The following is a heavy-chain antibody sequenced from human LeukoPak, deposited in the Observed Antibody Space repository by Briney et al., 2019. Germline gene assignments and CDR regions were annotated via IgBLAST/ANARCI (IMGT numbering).Heavy chain of an antibody. CDR1: GFTFRTYS. D-gene: IGHD7-27*01. J-gene: IGHJ4*02. CDR3: ARGPWDLGTFDA. Sequence: GGSLRLSCVGSGFTFRTYSMNWVRQAPGKGLEWVSATNGNSSPTYYADSVKGRFTLSRDNSKNALYLQMNGLRADDTAVYYCARGPWDLGTFDAWGQGTLVTVSS. CDR2: TNGNSSPT. V-gene: IGHV3-21*04.